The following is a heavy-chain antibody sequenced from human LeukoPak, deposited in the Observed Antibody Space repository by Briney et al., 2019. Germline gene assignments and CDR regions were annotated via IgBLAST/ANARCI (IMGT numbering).Heavy chain of an antibody. CDR2: INCGESSI. Sequence: PGGALRLSCAASGFTFSSYWMHWVRQAPGTGLLWVLHINCGESSISYAVSVKGIFTISREYAKNTLYLQMNSLRAEDTAVYYCARDRLWELDYWGQGTLVTVSS. CDR1: GFTFSSYW. CDR3: ARDRLWELDY. D-gene: IGHD1-26*01. J-gene: IGHJ4*02. V-gene: IGHV3-74*01.